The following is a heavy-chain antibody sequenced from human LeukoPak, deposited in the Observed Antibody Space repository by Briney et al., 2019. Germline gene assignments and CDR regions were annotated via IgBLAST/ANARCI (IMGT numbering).Heavy chain of an antibody. Sequence: GSLRLSCAASGFTFSSYDIHWVRQAPGKGLEWVAFIRYDGSNKYYADSVRGRFTISRDNSKNTLYLQMNSLRAEDTAVYFCAKGSKAVLFTRDHYMDVWGKGTTVTISS. CDR1: GFTFSSYD. CDR2: IRYDGSNK. J-gene: IGHJ6*03. V-gene: IGHV3-30*02. CDR3: AKGSKAVLFTRDHYMDV. D-gene: IGHD6-19*01.